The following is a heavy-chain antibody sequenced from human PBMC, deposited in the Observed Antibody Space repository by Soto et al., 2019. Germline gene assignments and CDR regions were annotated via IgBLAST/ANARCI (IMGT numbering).Heavy chain of an antibody. CDR2: IYHSGST. D-gene: IGHD2-8*02. Sequence: SETLSLTCAVSGYSISSGYYWGWIRQPPGKGLEWIGSIYHSGSTYYNPSLKSRVTISVDTSKNQFSLKLSSVTAADTAVYYCARDDDTGYYYGMDVWGQGTTVT. CDR3: ARDDDTGYYYGMDV. J-gene: IGHJ6*02. CDR1: GYSISSGYY. V-gene: IGHV4-38-2*02.